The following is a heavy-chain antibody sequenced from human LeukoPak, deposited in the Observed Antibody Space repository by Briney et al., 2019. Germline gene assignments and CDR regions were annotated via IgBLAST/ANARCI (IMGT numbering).Heavy chain of an antibody. V-gene: IGHV3-48*02. CDR2: ISSSSTVI. CDR3: ARDDSSGYYFDY. J-gene: IGHJ4*02. CDR1: GFTFSSHN. Sequence: GGSLRLPCAASGFTFSSHNMNWVRQAPGKGLEWVSYISSSSTVIYYADSVKGRFTVSRDNAKNSLYLQTSSLRDEDTAVFYCARDDSSGYYFDYWGQGTLVTVSS. D-gene: IGHD3-22*01.